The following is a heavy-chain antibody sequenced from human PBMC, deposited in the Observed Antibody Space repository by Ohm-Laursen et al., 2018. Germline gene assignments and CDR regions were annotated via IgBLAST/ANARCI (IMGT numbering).Heavy chain of an antibody. CDR3: TKARVRFDY. Sequence: SLRLSCSASGFTFSNYEMNWVRQAPGKGLEWVSVVGASGDATYYADSVKGRFTISRDNSKNTLYLQMNSLRAEDTAIYYCTKARVRFDYWGQGTLVTVSS. V-gene: IGHV3-23*01. CDR2: VGASGDAT. J-gene: IGHJ4*02. CDR1: GFTFSNYE.